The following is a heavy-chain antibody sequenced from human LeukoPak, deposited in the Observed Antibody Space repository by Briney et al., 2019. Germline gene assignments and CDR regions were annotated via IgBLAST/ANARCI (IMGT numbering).Heavy chain of an antibody. D-gene: IGHD6-13*01. V-gene: IGHV3-48*02. J-gene: IGHJ4*02. Sequence: PGGSLRLSCAASGFTFSSYWIHWVRQAPGKGLEWVSYISSSSTTIYNADSVKGRFTISRDNAKNSLYLQMDSLRDEDTAVYYCARVWSGQQLVLGDYWGQGALVTVSS. CDR2: ISSSSTTI. CDR3: ARVWSGQQLVLGDY. CDR1: GFTFSSYW.